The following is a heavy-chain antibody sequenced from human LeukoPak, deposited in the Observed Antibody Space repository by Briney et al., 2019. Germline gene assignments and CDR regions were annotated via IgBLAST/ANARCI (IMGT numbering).Heavy chain of an antibody. V-gene: IGHV3-48*04. D-gene: IGHD3-10*01. Sequence: GGSLRLSCVASGFTFSSYSMNWVRQAPGKGLEWISYIRSNSDAIDYADSVKGRFTISRDNAKSSLYLQMNSLRAEDTAVYYCARDLGHYGSGSPYWGRGTLVTVSS. CDR1: GFTFSSYS. CDR3: ARDLGHYGSGSPY. CDR2: IRSNSDAI. J-gene: IGHJ4*02.